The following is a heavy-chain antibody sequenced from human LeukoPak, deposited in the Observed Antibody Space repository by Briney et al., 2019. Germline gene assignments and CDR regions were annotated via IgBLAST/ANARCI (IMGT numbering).Heavy chain of an antibody. CDR2: ISAYNGNT. J-gene: IGHJ5*02. V-gene: IGHV1-18*01. CDR1: GYTFTSYG. D-gene: IGHD3-22*01. Sequence: GASVKVSCKASGYTFTSYGISWVRQAPGQGLEWMGWISAYNGNTNYAQKLQGRFTMNTDTSTSTAYMELRSLRSDDTAVYYCASQYYDSSGYYLGWFDPWGQGTLVTVSS. CDR3: ASQYYDSSGYYLGWFDP.